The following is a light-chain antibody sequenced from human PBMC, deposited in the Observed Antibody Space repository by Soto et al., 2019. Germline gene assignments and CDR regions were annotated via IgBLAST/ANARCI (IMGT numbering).Light chain of an antibody. Sequence: DIVMTQSPDSLAVSLCERATLSCRSSQSLSSSLAWYQQKPGQAPRLLIYGASTRATGIPARFSGSGSGTEFTLTISSLQYEDFAVYYCQQYKNWPPITFGQGTRLEIK. CDR3: QQYKNWPPIT. V-gene: IGKV3-15*01. J-gene: IGKJ5*01. CDR1: QSLSSS. CDR2: GAS.